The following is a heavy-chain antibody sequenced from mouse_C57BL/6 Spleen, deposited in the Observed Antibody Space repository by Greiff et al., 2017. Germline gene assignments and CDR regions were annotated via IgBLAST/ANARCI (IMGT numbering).Heavy chain of an antibody. J-gene: IGHJ4*01. CDR2: IDPSDSET. V-gene: IGHV1-52*01. D-gene: IGHD3-2*01. Sequence: QVQLQQPGAELVRPGSSVKLSCKASGYTFTSYWMHWVKQRPIQGLEWIGNIDPSDSETHYNQKFKDKATLTGDKSSSTAYMQLSSLTSEDSAVYYCARSGTAPADYWGQGTSVTVSS. CDR3: ARSGTAPADY. CDR1: GYTFTSYW.